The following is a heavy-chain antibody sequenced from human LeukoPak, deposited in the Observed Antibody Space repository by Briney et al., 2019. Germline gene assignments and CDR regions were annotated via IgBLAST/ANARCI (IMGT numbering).Heavy chain of an antibody. CDR2: ISGSGGGT. CDR3: ARGFELDY. V-gene: IGHV3-23*01. J-gene: IGHJ4*02. CDR1: GITLSNYG. Sequence: GGSLRLSCAVSGITLSNYGMSWVRQAPGKGLEWVAGISGSGGGTKYADSVKGRFTISRDNPKNTLYLQMNSLRAEDTAVYFCARGFELDYWGQGTLVTVSS.